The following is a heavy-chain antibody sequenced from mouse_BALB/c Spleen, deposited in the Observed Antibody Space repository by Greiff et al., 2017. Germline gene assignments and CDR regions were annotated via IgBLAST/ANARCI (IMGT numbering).Heavy chain of an antibody. CDR2: INPSTGYT. D-gene: IGHD1-1*01. V-gene: IGHV1-7*01. CDR3: ARVLRYLYFDY. CDR1: GYTFTSYW. Sequence: QVQLKESGAELAKPGASVKMSCKASGYTFTSYWMHWVKQRPGQGLEWIGYINPSTGYTEYNQKFKDKATLTADKSSSTAYMQLSSLTSEDSAVYYCARVLRYLYFDYWGQGTTLTVSS. J-gene: IGHJ2*01.